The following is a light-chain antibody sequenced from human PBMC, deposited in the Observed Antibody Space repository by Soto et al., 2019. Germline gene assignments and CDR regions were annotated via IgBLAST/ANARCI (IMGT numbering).Light chain of an antibody. CDR2: GAS. J-gene: IGKJ1*01. Sequence: EIVMTQSPATLSVSPGERATLSCRASQSVSSNLAWYQQKPGQAPRLLIYGASTRATGIPARFSGSGSGTEFTLTISSMQSEDFAVYYCQQYNNWPRTFGQGTQVETK. CDR1: QSVSSN. CDR3: QQYNNWPRT. V-gene: IGKV3-15*01.